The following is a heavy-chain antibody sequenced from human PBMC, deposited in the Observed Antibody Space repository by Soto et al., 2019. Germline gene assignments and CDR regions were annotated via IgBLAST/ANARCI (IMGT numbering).Heavy chain of an antibody. CDR2: IYYSGST. J-gene: IGHJ3*02. CDR3: ARSPYADALDI. Sequence: SETLSLTCTVSGGSISSGGYYWSWIRQHPGKGLEWIGYIYYSGSTYYNPSLKSRVTISVDTSKNQFSLKLSSVTAADTAVYYCARSPYADALDIWGQGTMVTVSS. CDR1: GGSISSGGYY. V-gene: IGHV4-31*03. D-gene: IGHD2-2*01.